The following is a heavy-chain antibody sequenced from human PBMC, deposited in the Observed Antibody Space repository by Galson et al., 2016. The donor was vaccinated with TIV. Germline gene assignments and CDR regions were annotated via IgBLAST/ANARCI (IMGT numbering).Heavy chain of an antibody. CDR3: ASQRPAYSSSCYHFDD. J-gene: IGHJ4*02. CDR1: GFTFSTYA. Sequence: SLRLSCAASGFTFSTYAMSWVRQAPGKGLEWVSAISGRRSYIYYADSVKGRFTVSRENAKNSLYLQMNGLRVEDSGVYFCASQRPAYSSSCYHFDDWGQGTPVTVSS. CDR2: ISGRRSYI. D-gene: IGHD6-13*01. V-gene: IGHV3-21*01.